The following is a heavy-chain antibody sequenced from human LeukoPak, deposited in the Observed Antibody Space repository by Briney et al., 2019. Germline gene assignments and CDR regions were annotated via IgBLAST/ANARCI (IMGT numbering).Heavy chain of an antibody. CDR2: ITGPGDST. CDR3: AKHRLGPFDI. V-gene: IGHV3-23*01. Sequence: GGSLRLSCGASGFTFGNYGMSWVRQAPGKGLEWVSTITGPGDSTYYADSVRGRFTISRDNSKNTLYGQMNSLRAEDTGVYYCAKHRLGPFDIWGQGTMVIVAS. CDR1: GFTFGNYG. D-gene: IGHD4-11*01. J-gene: IGHJ3*02.